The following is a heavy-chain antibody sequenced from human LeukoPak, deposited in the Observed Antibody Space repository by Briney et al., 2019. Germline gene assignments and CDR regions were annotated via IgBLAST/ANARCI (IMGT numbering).Heavy chain of an antibody. CDR2: IKDDGSVK. Sequence: GTSLRLSCAASGFTFSSYGIHWVRQAPGKGLEWVANIKDDGSVKNHVDSLKGRFSISRDNARNSLYLQISSLRAEDTAVYYCAREVVATASAFDCWGQGTLVTVSS. CDR1: GFTFSSYG. V-gene: IGHV3-7*03. CDR3: AREVVATASAFDC. J-gene: IGHJ4*02. D-gene: IGHD2-21*01.